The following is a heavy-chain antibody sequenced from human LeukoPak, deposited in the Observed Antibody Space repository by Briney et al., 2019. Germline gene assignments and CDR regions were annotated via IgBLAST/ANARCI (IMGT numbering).Heavy chain of an antibody. CDR1: GFTFSSYG. V-gene: IGHV3-30*18. CDR2: ISYDGSNK. D-gene: IGHD5-12*01. Sequence: PGGSLRLSCAASGFTFSSYGMHWVRQAPGKGLEWVAVISYDGSNKYHADSVKGRFTISRDNSKNTLYLQMNSLRAEDTAVYYCAKDLEGYSGYDLDYWGQGTLVTVSS. J-gene: IGHJ4*02. CDR3: AKDLEGYSGYDLDY.